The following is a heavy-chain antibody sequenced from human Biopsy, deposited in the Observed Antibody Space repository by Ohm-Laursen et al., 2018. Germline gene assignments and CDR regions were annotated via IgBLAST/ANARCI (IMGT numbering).Heavy chain of an antibody. CDR2: ILSTGST. D-gene: IGHD1-26*01. J-gene: IGHJ4*02. CDR1: GDSISGYY. CDR3: ARVVGAATGFDS. V-gene: IGHV4-59*01. Sequence: GTLSLTCAVSGDSISGYYWNWIRQPPGKRLEWIGYILSTGSTDYNPSLQSRVSISLDLSTDQFSLKVDSVTAADTSVYYRARVVGAATGFDSWGRGTPVIVSS.